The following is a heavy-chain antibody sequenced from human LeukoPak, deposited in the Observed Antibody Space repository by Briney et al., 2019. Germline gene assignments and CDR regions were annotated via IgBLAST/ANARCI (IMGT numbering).Heavy chain of an antibody. J-gene: IGHJ4*02. D-gene: IGHD3-3*01. CDR1: GFTFSSYE. CDR2: ISSSSSYI. V-gene: IGHV3-21*01. CDR3: ARGGYYDFWSGSDELGY. Sequence: TGGSLRLSCAASGFTFSSYEMNWVRQAPGKGLEWVSSISSSSSYIYYADSVKGRFTISRDNAKNSLYLQMNSLRAEDTAVYYCARGGYYDFWSGSDELGYWGQGTLVTVS.